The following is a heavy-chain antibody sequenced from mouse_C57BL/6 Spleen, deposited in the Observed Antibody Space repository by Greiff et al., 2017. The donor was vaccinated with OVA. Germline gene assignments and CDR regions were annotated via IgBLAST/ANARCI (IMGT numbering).Heavy chain of an antibody. J-gene: IGHJ2*01. D-gene: IGHD4-1*01. CDR3: ARSGTGTLSDY. CDR1: GYTFTSYW. V-gene: IGHV1-50*01. CDR2: IDPSDSYT. Sequence: QVQLQQPGAELVKPGASVKLSCKASGYTFTSYWMQWVKQRPGQGLEWIGEIDPSDSYTNYNPKFKGKATLTVDTSSSTAYMQLSSLTSEDSAVYYCARSGTGTLSDYWGQGTTLTVSS.